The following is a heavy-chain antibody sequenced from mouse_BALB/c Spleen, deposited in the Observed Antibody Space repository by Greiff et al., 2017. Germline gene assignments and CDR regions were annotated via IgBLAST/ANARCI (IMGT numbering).Heavy chain of an antibody. CDR1: GFSLTSYG. Sequence: VKVVESGPGLVAPSQSLSITCTVSGFSLTSYGVHWVRQPPGKGLEWLGVIWAGGSTNYNSALMSRLSISKDNSKSQVFLKMNSLQTDDTAMYYCARDLIHGGYFDVWGAGTTVTVSS. J-gene: IGHJ1*01. CDR3: ARDLIHGGYFDV. CDR2: IWAGGST. V-gene: IGHV2-9*02.